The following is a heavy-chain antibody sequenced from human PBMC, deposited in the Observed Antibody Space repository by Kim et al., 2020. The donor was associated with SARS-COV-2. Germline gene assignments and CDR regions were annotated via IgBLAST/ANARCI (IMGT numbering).Heavy chain of an antibody. J-gene: IGHJ6*02. CDR3: AASKGGINYYYYGMDV. Sequence: KFQERVTITRDMSTSTAYMELSSLRSEDTAVYYCAASKGGINYYYYGMDVWGQGTTVTVSS. V-gene: IGHV1-58*01. D-gene: IGHD3-16*01.